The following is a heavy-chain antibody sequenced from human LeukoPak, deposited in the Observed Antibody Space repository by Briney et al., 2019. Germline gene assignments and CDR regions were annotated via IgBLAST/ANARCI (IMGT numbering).Heavy chain of an antibody. D-gene: IGHD5-24*01. CDR1: GGSIDSSSHY. CDR2: IYYSGRT. Sequence: PSETLSLTCTVSGGSIDSSSHYWGWIRQPPGKGLEWIGSIYYSGRTNYNPSLKSRVTISIDTSKKQFSLKLNSVTAADTAVDFCARQSSGDGDNYLFDYWGQGTLVTVSS. V-gene: IGHV4-39*01. CDR3: ARQSSGDGDNYLFDY. J-gene: IGHJ4*02.